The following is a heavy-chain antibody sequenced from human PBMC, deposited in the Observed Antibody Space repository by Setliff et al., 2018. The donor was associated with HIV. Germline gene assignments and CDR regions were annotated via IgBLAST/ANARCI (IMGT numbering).Heavy chain of an antibody. D-gene: IGHD3-9*01. V-gene: IGHV1-24*01. CDR3: ATSGFYDILTGPTPGAFDI. CDR2: FDPEVDET. Sequence: ASVKVSCKVSGHRLTELSIHWVRQAPGEGLEWVGGFDPEVDETVYAEKFQGRVTMTEDTSTDTAYMALSSLGSEDTAMYYCATSGFYDILTGPTPGAFDIWGQGTLVTVSS. J-gene: IGHJ3*02. CDR1: GHRLTELS.